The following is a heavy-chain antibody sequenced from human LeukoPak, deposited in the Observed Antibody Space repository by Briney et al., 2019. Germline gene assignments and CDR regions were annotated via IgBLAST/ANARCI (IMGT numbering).Heavy chain of an antibody. CDR1: GFTFSSYG. D-gene: IGHD2-21*02. J-gene: IGHJ4*02. V-gene: IGHV3-23*01. CDR3: AKGRINIVVVAAYDY. CDR2: ISASGGST. Sequence: PGGSLRLSCAASGFTFSSYGMSWVRQAPGKGLEWVSAISASGGSTCYADSVKGRFTISRDNSKNTLYLQLNSLRAEDTAVYYCAKGRINIVVVAAYDYWGQGTLVTVSS.